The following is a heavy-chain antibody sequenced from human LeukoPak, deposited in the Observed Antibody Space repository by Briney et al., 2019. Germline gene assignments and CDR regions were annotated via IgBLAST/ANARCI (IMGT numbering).Heavy chain of an antibody. J-gene: IGHJ6*03. Sequence: ASVKVSCKASGGTFSSYAISWVRQAPGQGLEWMGGIIPIFGTANYAQKFQGRVTMTRDMSTSTVYMELSSLRSEDTAVYYCARSVHYYYMDVWGKGTTVTVSS. D-gene: IGHD3-10*01. CDR3: ARSVHYYYMDV. CDR2: IIPIFGTA. CDR1: GGTFSSYA. V-gene: IGHV1-69*05.